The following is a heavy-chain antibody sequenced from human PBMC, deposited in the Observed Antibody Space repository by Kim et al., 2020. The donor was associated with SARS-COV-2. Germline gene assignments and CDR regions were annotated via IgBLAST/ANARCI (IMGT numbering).Heavy chain of an antibody. CDR1: GFTFTSSA. V-gene: IGHV1-58*01. CDR3: AADNLFWRGRFGEHNYYYGMDV. D-gene: IGHD3-10*01. J-gene: IGHJ6*02. CDR2: IVVGSGNT. Sequence: SVKVSCKASGFTFTSSAVQWVRQARGQRLEWIGWIVVGSGNTNYAQKFQERVTITRDMSTSTAYMELSSLRSEDTAVYYCAADNLFWRGRFGEHNYYYGMDVWGQGTTVTVSS.